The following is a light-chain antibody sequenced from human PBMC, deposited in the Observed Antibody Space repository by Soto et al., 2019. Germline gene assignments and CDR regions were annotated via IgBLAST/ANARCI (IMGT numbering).Light chain of an antibody. CDR2: DAS. CDR1: QSVSSN. J-gene: IGKJ1*01. CDR3: QESYSTPTWT. Sequence: EIVMTQSPATLSVSPGERATLSCRASQSVSSNLAWYQQKRGQAPRLLIYDASTRATGIPARFTGSGSGTDFTLTITSLQTEDFATYYCQESYSTPTWTFGQGTKVDMK. V-gene: IGKV3-15*01.